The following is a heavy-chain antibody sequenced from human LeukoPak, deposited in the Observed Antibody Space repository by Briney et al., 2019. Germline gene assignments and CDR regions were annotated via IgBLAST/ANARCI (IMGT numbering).Heavy chain of an antibody. V-gene: IGHV1-46*01. D-gene: IGHD6-19*01. CDR1: GYTFTSYY. J-gene: IGHJ5*02. CDR2: INPSGGST. CDR3: ARARYSSGWYTWSDP. Sequence: ASVTVSCKASGYTFTSYYMHWVRQAPGQGLEWMGIINPSGGSTSYAQKFQGRVTMTRDTSTSTVYMELSSLRSEDTAVYYCARARYSSGWYTWSDPWGQGTLLTVSS.